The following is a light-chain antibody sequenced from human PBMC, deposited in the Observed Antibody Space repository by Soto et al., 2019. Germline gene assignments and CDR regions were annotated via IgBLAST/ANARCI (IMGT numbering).Light chain of an antibody. V-gene: IGKV1-12*01. CDR1: QDISSW. CDR2: TTS. CDR3: QQANRFPIT. Sequence: DIQMTQSPSFVSASVGDRVTVTCRASQDISSWLAWYQQKPGKAPKLLIYTTSTLGSGVPSRFSGSRSGTDFTLTISGLQPEDFATDYCQQANRFPITFGQGTRLEIK. J-gene: IGKJ5*01.